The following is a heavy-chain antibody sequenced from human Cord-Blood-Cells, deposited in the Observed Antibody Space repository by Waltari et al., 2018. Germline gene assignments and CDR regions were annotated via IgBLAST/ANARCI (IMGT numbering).Heavy chain of an antibody. CDR3: ATIPKASSSWSRD. V-gene: IGHV1-3*01. J-gene: IGHJ4*02. D-gene: IGHD6-13*01. Sequence: QVQLVQSGAEGKKPGASVKVSCKASGYTFTSYAMHWGRQAPGQRVEWMGWIKAGNSNTKYSQMFQGRVTITSHTSSSTAYMELSSLRSEDAAVYYCATIPKASSSWSRDWGQGTLVTVSS. CDR2: IKAGNSNT. CDR1: GYTFTSYA.